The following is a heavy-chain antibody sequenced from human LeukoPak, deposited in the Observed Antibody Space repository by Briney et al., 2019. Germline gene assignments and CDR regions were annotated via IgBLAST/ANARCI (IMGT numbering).Heavy chain of an antibody. CDR1: GFTFSSYG. J-gene: IGHJ3*02. Sequence: GGSRRLSCAASGFTFSSYGVHWVRQAPGKGLEWVAVIWLDGSNKYYADSVKGRLTISRDNSKNTLYLQMNSLRAEDTAVYYCAKAYIPGRIFGVLAFDIWGQGTMVTVPS. CDR2: IWLDGSNK. V-gene: IGHV3-33*06. CDR3: AKAYIPGRIFGVLAFDI. D-gene: IGHD3-10*02.